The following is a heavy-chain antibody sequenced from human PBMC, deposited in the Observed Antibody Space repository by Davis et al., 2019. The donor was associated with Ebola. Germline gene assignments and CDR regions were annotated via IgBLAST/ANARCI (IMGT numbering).Heavy chain of an antibody. V-gene: IGHV3-30*12. D-gene: IGHD2-2*01. Sequence: GGSLRLSCAASGFTFSSYGMHWVRQAPGKGLEWVAVISYDGSNKYYADSVKGRFTISRDNAKNTLYLQMNSLRAEDTAVYYCALVPAAILVELTYWGQGTLVTVSS. CDR3: ALVPAAILVELTY. CDR1: GFTFSSYG. J-gene: IGHJ4*02. CDR2: ISYDGSNK.